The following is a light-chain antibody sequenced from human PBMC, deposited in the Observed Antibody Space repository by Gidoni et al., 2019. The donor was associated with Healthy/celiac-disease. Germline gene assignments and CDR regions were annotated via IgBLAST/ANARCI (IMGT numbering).Light chain of an antibody. CDR3: QQYNNWLT. CDR2: GAS. J-gene: IGKJ4*01. CDR1: QSVSSN. V-gene: IGKV3-15*01. Sequence: EIVMTQSPATLSVSPGERATLSCRASQSVSSNLAWYQQKPGRAPRLLIYGASTRATGVPARFSGSGSGTEFTLTISSLQSEDFVVYYCQQYNNWLTFGGGTKVEIK.